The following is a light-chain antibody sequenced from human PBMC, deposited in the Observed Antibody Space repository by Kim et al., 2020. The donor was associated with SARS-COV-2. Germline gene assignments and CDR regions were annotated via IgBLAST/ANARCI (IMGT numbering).Light chain of an antibody. CDR3: QKYNGAPWT. Sequence: DIQMTQSPSSLSASVGDRVTITCRASQGISKDLAWYQQKPGNAPKLLIFAASALQSGVPTRFSGSGSGTDFTLTISRLQPEDVATYYCQKYNGAPWTFGQGTKLEI. V-gene: IGKV1-27*01. CDR2: AAS. CDR1: QGISKD. J-gene: IGKJ1*01.